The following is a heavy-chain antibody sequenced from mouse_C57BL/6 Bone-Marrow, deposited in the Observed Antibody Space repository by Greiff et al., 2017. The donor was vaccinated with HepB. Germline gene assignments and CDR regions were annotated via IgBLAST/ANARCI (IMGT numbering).Heavy chain of an antibody. V-gene: IGHV1-74*01. D-gene: IGHD3-2*02. J-gene: IGHJ3*01. CDR2: IHPSDSDT. Sequence: QVQLQQPGAELVKPGASVKVSCNASGYTFTSYWMHWVKQRPGQGLEWIGRIHPSDSDTNYNQKFKGKATLTVDKSSSTAYMQLSSLTSEDSAVYYCAIYPGSSVRFAYWGQGTLVTVSA. CDR3: AIYPGSSVRFAY. CDR1: GYTFTSYW.